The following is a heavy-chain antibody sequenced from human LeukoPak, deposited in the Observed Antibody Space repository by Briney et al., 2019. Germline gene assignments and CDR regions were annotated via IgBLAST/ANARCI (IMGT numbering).Heavy chain of an antibody. CDR1: GFTFSSYA. CDR3: AKQKGYCSGGSCYYSDY. CDR2: LSGSGAST. Sequence: GGSLRLSCAASGFTFSSYAMSWVRQAPGKGLEWVSTLSGSGASTSYADSVKGRFTISRDNSKNTLYLQMNSLRAEDTARYYCAKQKGYCSGGSCYYSDYWGQGTLVSVSS. D-gene: IGHD2-15*01. J-gene: IGHJ4*02. V-gene: IGHV3-23*01.